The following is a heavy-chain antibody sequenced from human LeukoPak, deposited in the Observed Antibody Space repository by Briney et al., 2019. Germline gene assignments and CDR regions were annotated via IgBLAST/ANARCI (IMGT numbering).Heavy chain of an antibody. J-gene: IGHJ6*04. V-gene: IGHV4-30-2*01. CDR3: ARANSSSWYSSDYYYYGMDV. Sequence: KPSQTLSLTCAVSGGSISSGGYSWSWIRQPPGKGLEWIGYIYHSGSTYYNPSLKSRVTISVDRSKNQFSLKLSSVTAADTAVYYCARANSSSWYSSDYYYYGMDVWGKGTTSPSPQ. D-gene: IGHD6-13*01. CDR2: IYHSGST. CDR1: GGSISSGGYS.